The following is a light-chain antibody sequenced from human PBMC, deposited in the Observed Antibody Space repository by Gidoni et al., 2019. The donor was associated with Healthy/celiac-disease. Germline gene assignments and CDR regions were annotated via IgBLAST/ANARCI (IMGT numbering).Light chain of an antibody. Sequence: AIRMTQSPSSFSASTGDRVTITCRPSQGISSYLAWYQQKPGKAPKLLIYAASTLQSGVPSRFSGSGSGTDFTLTISCLQSEDFATDYCQQYYSYPGTFGQGTKVEIK. CDR3: QQYYSYPGT. CDR2: AAS. CDR1: QGISSY. J-gene: IGKJ1*01. V-gene: IGKV1-8*01.